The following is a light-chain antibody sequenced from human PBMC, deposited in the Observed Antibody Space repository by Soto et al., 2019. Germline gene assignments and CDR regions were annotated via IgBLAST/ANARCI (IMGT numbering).Light chain of an antibody. J-gene: IGKJ1*01. CDR3: QEYIQWPPGM. V-gene: IGKV1-5*01. CDR1: QSISSW. Sequence: DIPMTQSPSTLSASVGDRVTITCRASQSISSWLAWYQQKPGKAPKLLIYDASSLESGVPSRFSGSGSGTEFTLTISSLQPDDFAVYYCQEYIQWPPGMFGPGTTVDIK. CDR2: DAS.